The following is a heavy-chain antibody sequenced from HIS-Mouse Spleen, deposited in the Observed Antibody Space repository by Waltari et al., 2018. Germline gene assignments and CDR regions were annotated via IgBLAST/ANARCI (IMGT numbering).Heavy chain of an antibody. CDR2: IYYSGST. CDR3: ARRRGWFDY. J-gene: IGHJ4*02. Sequence: QLQLQESGPGLVKPSETLSLTCTVSGGSISSSSYYWGWFRQPPGKGLEWIGSIYYSGSTYYNPSLKSRVTISVDTSKNQFSLKLSSVTAADTAVYYCARRRGWFDYWGQGTLVTVSS. D-gene: IGHD6-19*01. V-gene: IGHV4-39*01. CDR1: GGSISSSSYY.